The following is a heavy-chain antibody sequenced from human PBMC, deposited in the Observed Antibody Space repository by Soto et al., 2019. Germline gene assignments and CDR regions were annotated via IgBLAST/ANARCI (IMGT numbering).Heavy chain of an antibody. CDR2: SYSRGST. D-gene: IGHD6-19*01. V-gene: IGHV4-4*07. CDR1: GASISSYY. CDR3: ARGGGSVVDY. Sequence: SETLSLTCFVSGASISSYYWSWIRQPAGNGLEWIGRSYSRGSTDYNPSLKSRVTMSLDTSKNQFSLKLSSVTAADTAVYYCARGGGSVVDYWGQGTLVTVSS. J-gene: IGHJ4*02.